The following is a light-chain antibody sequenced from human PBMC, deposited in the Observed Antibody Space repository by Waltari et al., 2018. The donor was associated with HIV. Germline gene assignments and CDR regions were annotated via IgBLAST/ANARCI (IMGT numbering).Light chain of an antibody. CDR2: EVT. CDR3: SSYAGGNNLV. J-gene: IGLJ2*01. V-gene: IGLV2-8*01. CDR1: SSDVGGYNF. Sequence: QSALTQPPSASGSPGQSVTISCPGTSSDVGGYNFVSWYQQHPGKAPQLMIFEVTKRPSGVPARFSGSKTGNTASLTVSGLQADDEGDYYCSSYAGGNNLVFGGGTKLTVL.